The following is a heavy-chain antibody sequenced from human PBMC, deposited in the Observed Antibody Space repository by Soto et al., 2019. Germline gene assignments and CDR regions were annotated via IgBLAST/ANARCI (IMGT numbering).Heavy chain of an antibody. J-gene: IGHJ4*02. CDR3: ARSRADYGDHSPFDY. V-gene: IGHV1-69*13. CDR2: IIPIFGTA. D-gene: IGHD4-17*01. Sequence: SVKVSCKASGGTFSSYAISWVRQAPGQGLEWMGGIIPIFGTANYAQKFQGRVTITADESTSTAYMELSSLRSEDTAVYYCARSRADYGDHSPFDYWGQGTLVTVSS. CDR1: GGTFSSYA.